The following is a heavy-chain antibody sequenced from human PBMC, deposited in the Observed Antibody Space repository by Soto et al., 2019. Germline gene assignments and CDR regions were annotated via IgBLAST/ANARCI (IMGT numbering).Heavy chain of an antibody. V-gene: IGHV3-53*04. Sequence: EVQLVESGGGLVQPGGSLSLSCAASGFTVSSNYMSWVRQAPGKGLEWVSVIYSGGSTYYADSVKGRFTISRHNSKNTVYLQMNSLRAEDTAVYYCAREVGHGWFDPWGQGTLVTVSS. J-gene: IGHJ5*02. CDR1: GFTVSSNY. CDR3: AREVGHGWFDP. CDR2: IYSGGST.